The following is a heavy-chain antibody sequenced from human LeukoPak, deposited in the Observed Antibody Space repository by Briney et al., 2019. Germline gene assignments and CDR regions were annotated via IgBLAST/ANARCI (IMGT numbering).Heavy chain of an antibody. CDR1: GGSISSYY. CDR3: ARVSRGNSVGGDY. J-gene: IGHJ4*02. V-gene: IGHV4-59*01. Sequence: PSETLSLTCTVSGGSISSYYWSWIRQPPGKGLEWIGYIYDSGSTNYNPSLKSRVTISVDTSKNQFSLKLSSVTAADTAVYYCARVSRGNSVGGDYWGQGTLVTVSS. CDR2: IYDSGST. D-gene: IGHD4-23*01.